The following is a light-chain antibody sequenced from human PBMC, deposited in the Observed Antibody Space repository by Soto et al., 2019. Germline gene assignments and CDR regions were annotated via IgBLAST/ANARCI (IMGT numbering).Light chain of an antibody. V-gene: IGLV2-11*01. CDR2: DVS. CDR1: SSDVGGYNY. J-gene: IGLJ1*01. CDR3: CSYAGSYTLGV. Sequence: LAQPRSVSGSPGQSVTISCTGTSSDVGGYNYVSWYQQHPGKAPKLMIYDVSKRPSGVPDRFSGSKSGNTASLTISGLQAEDEADYYCCSYAGSYTLGVFGTGTKVTVL.